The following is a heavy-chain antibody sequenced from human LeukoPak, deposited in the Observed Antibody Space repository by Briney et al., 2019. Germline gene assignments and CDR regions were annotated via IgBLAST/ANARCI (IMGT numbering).Heavy chain of an antibody. CDR3: AREGSYYDFWSGYQTYYYYYGMDV. J-gene: IGHJ6*02. D-gene: IGHD3-3*01. CDR1: GYTFTGYY. V-gene: IGHV1-2*06. CDR2: INPNSGGT. Sequence: ASVKVSCKASGYTFTGYYMHWVRQAPGQGLEWMGRINPNSGGTNYAQKFQGRVTMTRDTSISTAYMELSRLRSDDTAVYYCAREGSYYDFWSGYQTYYYYYGMDVWGQGTTVTVSS.